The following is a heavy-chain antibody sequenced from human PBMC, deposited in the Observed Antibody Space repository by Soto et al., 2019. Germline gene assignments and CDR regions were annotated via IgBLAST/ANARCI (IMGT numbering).Heavy chain of an antibody. CDR1: GFTFSNHV. D-gene: IGHD2-21*02. Sequence: EEQLVESGGGLVQPGGSLRLSCAASGFTFSNHVMNWVRQAPGRGLEWVSSINRDSNTFYAASVKGRFTISRDNAKDSLYLQMNSLRADDTAVYYCVNCDYYVGQGTLVTVSS. CDR2: INRDSNT. V-gene: IGHV3-48*01. CDR3: VNCDYY. J-gene: IGHJ4*02.